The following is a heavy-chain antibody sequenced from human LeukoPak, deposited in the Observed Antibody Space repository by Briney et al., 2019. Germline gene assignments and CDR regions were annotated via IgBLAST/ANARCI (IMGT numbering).Heavy chain of an antibody. CDR2: ISSNGGST. Sequence: GGSLRLSCAASGFTFSSYAMHWVRQAPGKGLEYVSGISSNGGSTYYANSVKGRFTIYRDNSKSALYLQMGSLRAEDMAVFYCARDRTSGNGYSFDAFDIWGQGTMVTVSS. CDR3: ARDRTSGNGYSFDAFDI. D-gene: IGHD5-24*01. CDR1: GFTFSSYA. V-gene: IGHV3-64*01. J-gene: IGHJ3*02.